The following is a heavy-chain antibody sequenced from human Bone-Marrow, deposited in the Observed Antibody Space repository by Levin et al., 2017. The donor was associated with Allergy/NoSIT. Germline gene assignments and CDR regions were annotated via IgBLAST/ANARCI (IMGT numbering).Heavy chain of an antibody. D-gene: IGHD7-27*01. CDR1: GFTFDAYG. V-gene: IGHV3-20*04. J-gene: IGHJ6*03. Sequence: RTGGSLRLSCAASGFTFDAYGMSWVRQAPGKGLEWVSGINWNGVSTNYADSVKGRFTISRDNANNSLYLQMTSLSPEDTALYYCARRFSSPLTVDQHMDVWGKGTTVTVSS. CDR2: INWNGVST. CDR3: ARRFSSPLTVDQHMDV.